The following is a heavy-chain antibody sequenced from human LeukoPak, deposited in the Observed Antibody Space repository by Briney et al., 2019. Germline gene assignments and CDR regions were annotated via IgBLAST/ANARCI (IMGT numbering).Heavy chain of an antibody. CDR1: GYTFTNYG. J-gene: IGHJ4*02. CDR3: ARDSITTVRGVIRGSSDFDY. V-gene: IGHV1-18*04. CDR2: ISAYNGNT. D-gene: IGHD3-10*01. Sequence: ASVKVSCKASGYTFTNYGISWVRQAPGQGLEWMGSISAYNGNTNYAQKFQGRVTMTAETSTSTAYMELRSLRSDDTAVYYCARDSITTVRGVIRGSSDFDYWGQGTLVTVSS.